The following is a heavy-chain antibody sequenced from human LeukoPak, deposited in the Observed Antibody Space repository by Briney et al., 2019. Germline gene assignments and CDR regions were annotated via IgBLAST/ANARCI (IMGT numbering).Heavy chain of an antibody. CDR2: INHSGST. D-gene: IGHD3-10*01. CDR3: VRGAEHYYGSGSYYYYFDY. Sequence: SETLSLTCAVYGGSFSGYYWSWIRQPPGKGLEWIGEINHSGSTNYNPSLKSRVTISVDTSKNQFSLKLSSVTAADTAVYYCVRGAEHYYGSGSYYYYFDYWGQGTLVTVSS. J-gene: IGHJ4*02. V-gene: IGHV4-34*01. CDR1: GGSFSGYY.